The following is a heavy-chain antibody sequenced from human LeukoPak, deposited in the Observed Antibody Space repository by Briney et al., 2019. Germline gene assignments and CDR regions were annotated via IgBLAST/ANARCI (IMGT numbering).Heavy chain of an antibody. D-gene: IGHD3-9*01. CDR1: GFTFGSYA. CDR3: ARDSGFFGGAFDI. CDR2: ISYDGTNK. J-gene: IGHJ3*02. Sequence: GGSLRLSCAASGFTFGSYAMHWVRQAPGRGLEWVAGISYDGTNKYYADSVKGRFTISRDNSKNTLYLQMNRLRTDDTAVYYCARDSGFFGGAFDIWGQGTMVTVSS. V-gene: IGHV3-30-3*01.